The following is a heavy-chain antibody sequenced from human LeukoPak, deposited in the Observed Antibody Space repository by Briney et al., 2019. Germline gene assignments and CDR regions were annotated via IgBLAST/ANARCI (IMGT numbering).Heavy chain of an antibody. Sequence: ASVKVSCKASGYTFTSYYMHWVRQAPGQGLEWMGIINPSGGSTSYAQKSQGRVTMTRDTSTSTVYMELSSLRSEDTAVYSCARIRITMVRGVISPTYYFDYWGQGTLVTVSS. J-gene: IGHJ4*02. D-gene: IGHD3-10*01. CDR2: INPSGGST. V-gene: IGHV1-46*01. CDR3: ARIRITMVRGVISPTYYFDY. CDR1: GYTFTSYY.